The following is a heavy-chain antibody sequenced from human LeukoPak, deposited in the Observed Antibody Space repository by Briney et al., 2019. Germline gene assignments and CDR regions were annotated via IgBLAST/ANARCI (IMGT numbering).Heavy chain of an antibody. Sequence: GGSLRLSCAASEFTFNSYAMSWVRQAPGKGLEWVSTISGSGGNTYYADSVKGRFTISRDTSKNTVFLQMNILRADDTAVYYCAKALRASHRPVYSYYYMDVWGKGTTVTVSS. J-gene: IGHJ6*03. CDR3: AKALRASHRPVYSYYYMDV. CDR2: ISGSGGNT. V-gene: IGHV3-23*01. CDR1: EFTFNSYA.